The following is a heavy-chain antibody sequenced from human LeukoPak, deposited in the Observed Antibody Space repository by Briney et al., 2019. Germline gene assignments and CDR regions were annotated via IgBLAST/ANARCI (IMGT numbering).Heavy chain of an antibody. D-gene: IGHD2-2*01. CDR2: IYCSGST. V-gene: IGHV4-59*01. CDR1: GGSISSYY. J-gene: IGHJ3*02. CDR3: ARGEGYCSSTSCYADAFDI. Sequence: SETLSLTCTVSGGSISSYYWSWIRQPPGKGLEWIGYIYCSGSTNYNPSLKSRVTISVDTSKNQFSLKLSSVTAADTAVYYCARGEGYCSSTSCYADAFDIWGQGTMVTVSS.